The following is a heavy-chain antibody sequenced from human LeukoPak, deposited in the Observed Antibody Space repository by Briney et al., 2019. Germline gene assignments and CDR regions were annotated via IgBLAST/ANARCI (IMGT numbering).Heavy chain of an antibody. CDR1: GYTLTELS. J-gene: IGHJ4*02. V-gene: IGHV1-24*01. D-gene: IGHD3-3*01. CDR3: ATGGFLEWLCLDY. Sequence: ASVKVSCKVSGYTLTELSMHWVRQAPGKGLEWMGGFDPEDGETIYAQKFQGRVTMPEDTSTDTAYMELSSLRSEDTAVYYCATGGFLEWLCLDYWGQGTLVTVSS. CDR2: FDPEDGET.